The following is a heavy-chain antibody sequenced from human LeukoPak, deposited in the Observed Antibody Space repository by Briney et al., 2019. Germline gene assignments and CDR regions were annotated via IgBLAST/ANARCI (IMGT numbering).Heavy chain of an antibody. CDR2: INPSGGST. V-gene: IGHV1-46*01. CDR1: GYTFTSYY. J-gene: IGHJ4*02. CDR3: ARDNVAGAKLRGATVDY. D-gene: IGHD3-10*01. Sequence: ASVKVSCKASGYTFTSYYMHWVRQAPGQGLEWMGMINPSGGSTSYAQKFQGRVTMTRDTSTSTVYMELSSLRSEDTAVYYCARDNVAGAKLRGATVDYWGQGTLVTVTS.